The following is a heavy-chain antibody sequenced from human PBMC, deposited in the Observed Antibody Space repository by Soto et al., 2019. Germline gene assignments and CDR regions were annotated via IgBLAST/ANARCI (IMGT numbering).Heavy chain of an antibody. CDR1: GFTFSSYG. D-gene: IGHD2-15*01. J-gene: IGHJ6*02. CDR2: ISYDGSNK. Sequence: QVQLVESGGGVVQPGRSLRLSCAASGFTFSSYGMHWVRQAAGKGLEWVAVISYDGSNKYYADSVKGRFTISRDNSKNTLYLQMNSLRAEDTAVYYCAKDRLGIVVVVAASKTYGMDVWGQGTTVTVSS. V-gene: IGHV3-30*18. CDR3: AKDRLGIVVVVAASKTYGMDV.